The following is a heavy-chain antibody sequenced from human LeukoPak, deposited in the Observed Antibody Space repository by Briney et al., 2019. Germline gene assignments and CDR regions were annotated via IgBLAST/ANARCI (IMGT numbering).Heavy chain of an antibody. D-gene: IGHD7-27*01. Sequence: SSETLSLTCTVSGGSISSYYWSWIRQPPGKGLEWIGYIFHSGTTNYNPSLKSRVTISIDTSNEQFSLKLSSVTAADTAVYYCSRSPLGDVWGQGTTVTVSS. CDR2: IFHSGTT. J-gene: IGHJ6*02. V-gene: IGHV4-4*08. CDR3: SRSPLGDV. CDR1: GGSISSYY.